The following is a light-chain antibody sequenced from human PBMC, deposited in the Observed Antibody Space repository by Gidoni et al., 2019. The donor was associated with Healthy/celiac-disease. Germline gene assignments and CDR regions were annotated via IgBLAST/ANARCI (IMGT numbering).Light chain of an antibody. J-gene: IGKJ2*01. CDR3: QQYASSYT. CDR1: QSVSSSY. CDR2: GAS. Sequence: EIVLTQSPCTLSLSTGESATLSCRASQSVSSSYLAWYQQKPGQAPRLLLYGASSRATGIPDMFSGSGSGTDFTLIISRLEPEDFAVYYCQQYASSYTFGQGTKLEIK. V-gene: IGKV3-20*01.